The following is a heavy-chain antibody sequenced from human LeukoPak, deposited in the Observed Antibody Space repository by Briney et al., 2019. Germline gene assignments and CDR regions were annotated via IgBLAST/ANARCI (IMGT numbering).Heavy chain of an antibody. J-gene: IGHJ4*02. CDR2: ITRSSYI. V-gene: IGHV3-21*01. CDR3: ARSYYGSGSYWDYFDY. CDR1: GFTFSTYS. D-gene: IGHD3-10*01. Sequence: GGSLRLSCAASGFTFSTYSMNWVRQAPGKGLEWVSSITRSSYIYYADSVKGRFTISRDNAKNSLYLQMNSLRAEDTAVYYCARSYYGSGSYWDYFDYWGQGTLVTVSS.